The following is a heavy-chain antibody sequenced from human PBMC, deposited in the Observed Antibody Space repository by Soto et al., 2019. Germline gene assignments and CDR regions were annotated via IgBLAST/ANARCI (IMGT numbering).Heavy chain of an antibody. J-gene: IGHJ4*02. Sequence: QITLKESGPPLVKPTQTLTLTCTFSGFSLTTSGVGVGWIRQPPGKAPECLALIYWDDDERYSPSLQSRLTITNDTSLNRVVLTMTNMGPVDTATYYCARSVEALPVRGALDYWGQGTLVTVSS. V-gene: IGHV2-5*02. D-gene: IGHD6-6*01. CDR3: ARSVEALPVRGALDY. CDR2: IYWDDDE. CDR1: GFSLTTSGVG.